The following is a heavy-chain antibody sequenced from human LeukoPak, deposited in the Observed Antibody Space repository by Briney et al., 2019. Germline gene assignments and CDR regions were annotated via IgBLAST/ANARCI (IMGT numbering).Heavy chain of an antibody. CDR3: ARHPYQLLWLSWFDP. D-gene: IGHD2-2*01. CDR2: INHSGST. J-gene: IGHJ5*02. CDR1: GYSISSGYY. V-gene: IGHV4-38-2*01. Sequence: SETLSLTCAVSGYSISSGYYWGWIRQPPGKGLEWIGEINHSGSTNYNPSLKSRVTISVDTSKNQFSLKLSSVTAADTAVYYCARHPYQLLWLSWFDPWGQGTLVTVSS.